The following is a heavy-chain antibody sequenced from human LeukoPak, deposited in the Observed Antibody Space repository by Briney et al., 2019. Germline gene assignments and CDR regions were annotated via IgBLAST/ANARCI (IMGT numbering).Heavy chain of an antibody. CDR2: INPNSGGT. CDR1: GYTFTGYY. J-gene: IGHJ6*02. CDR3: ARENYCSSTSCYYYYYGMDV. V-gene: IGHV1-2*02. Sequence: GAPVKVSCKASGYTFTGYYMHWVRQAPGQGLEWMGWINPNSGGTNYAQKFQGRVTMTRDTSISTAYMELSRLRSDDTAVYYCARENYCSSTSCYYYYYGMDVWGQGTTVTVSS. D-gene: IGHD2-2*01.